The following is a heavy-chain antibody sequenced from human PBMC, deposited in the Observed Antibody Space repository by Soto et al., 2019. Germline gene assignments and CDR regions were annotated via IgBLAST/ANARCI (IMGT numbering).Heavy chain of an antibody. D-gene: IGHD4-17*01. CDR2: ISDDGSSK. CDR3: TRAELTVTMSVFDP. CDR1: GFIFSSYA. Sequence: QVQLVESGGGVVQPGRSLRLSCAASGFIFSSYAMHWVRQAPGKGLEWVALISDDGSSKYYADSVKGRFTISRDNSKNTLYQQISSVSAEETAVYYCTRAELTVTMSVFDPWGQGTLVTAS. V-gene: IGHV3-30-3*01. J-gene: IGHJ5*02.